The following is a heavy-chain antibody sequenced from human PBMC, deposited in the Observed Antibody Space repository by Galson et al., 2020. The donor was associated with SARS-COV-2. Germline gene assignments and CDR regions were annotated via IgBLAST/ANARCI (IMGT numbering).Heavy chain of an antibody. J-gene: IGHJ4*02. Sequence: ASETLSLTCTVSGGSVTSGFYYWSWIRQHPGKGLEWIGSIYYNGSTYYNPSLKSRLGVSVDTSTNQFSLRLNSVTAADTAVYYCARGAGPVNVVRGLIVAFDHWGQGALVTVSS. D-gene: IGHD3-10*01. CDR3: ARGAGPVNVVRGLIVAFDH. V-gene: IGHV4-31*03. CDR2: IYYNGST. CDR1: GGSVTSGFYY.